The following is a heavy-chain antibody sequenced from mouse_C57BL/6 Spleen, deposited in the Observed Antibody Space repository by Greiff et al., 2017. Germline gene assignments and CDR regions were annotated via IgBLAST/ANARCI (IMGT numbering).Heavy chain of an antibody. CDR3: ARRTVVATDDFDY. D-gene: IGHD1-1*01. V-gene: IGHV1-59*01. J-gene: IGHJ2*01. CDR1: GYTFTSYW. CDR2: IDPSDSYT. Sequence: VQLQQPGAELVRPGTSVKLSCKASGYTFTSYWMHWVKQRPGQGLEWIGVIDPSDSYTNYNQKFKGKATLTVDTSSSTAYMQLSSLTSEDSAVYYCARRTVVATDDFDYWGQGTTLTVSS.